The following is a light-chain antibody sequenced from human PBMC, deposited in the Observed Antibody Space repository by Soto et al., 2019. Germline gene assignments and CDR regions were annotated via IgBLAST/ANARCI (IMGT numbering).Light chain of an antibody. CDR1: QGIGDE. CDR3: LQDYDFPWT. V-gene: IGKV1-6*01. CDR2: GAS. Sequence: AIQMTQSPSSLSASVGDRVTITCRASQGIGDELGWYQQKPGKAPKLLIYGASTLQSGVPSRFSGRGSGTDFTLTISSLQSEDFATYYCLQDYDFPWTFGQGTKVEIK. J-gene: IGKJ1*01.